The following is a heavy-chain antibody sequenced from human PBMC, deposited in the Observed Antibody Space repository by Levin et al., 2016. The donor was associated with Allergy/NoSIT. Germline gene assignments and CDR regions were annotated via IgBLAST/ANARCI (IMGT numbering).Heavy chain of an antibody. D-gene: IGHD2-21*02. J-gene: IGHJ4*02. CDR2: IYYSGST. CDR3: ARELGVTDY. Sequence: WIRQPPGKGLEWIGSIYYSGSTYYNPSLKSRVTISVDTSKNQFSLKLSSVTAADTAVYYCARELGVTDYWGQGTLVTVSS. V-gene: IGHV4-39*02.